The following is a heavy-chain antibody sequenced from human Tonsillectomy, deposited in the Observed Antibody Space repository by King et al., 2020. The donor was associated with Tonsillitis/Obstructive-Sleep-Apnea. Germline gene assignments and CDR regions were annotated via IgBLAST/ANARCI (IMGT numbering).Heavy chain of an antibody. V-gene: IGHV3-30*04. J-gene: IGHJ6*02. CDR3: ARDFSPFRAFGMDV. CDR1: GFTFNTFA. Sequence: VQLVESGGGVVQPGRSLRLSCSASGFTFNTFAMHWVRQAPGKGLEWVAIISYAGSNKYHADSVKGRFNISRDNSKNTVYLQMNSLRAEDTAVYYCARDFSPFRAFGMDVWGQGTSVTVSS. D-gene: IGHD3-10*01. CDR2: ISYAGSNK.